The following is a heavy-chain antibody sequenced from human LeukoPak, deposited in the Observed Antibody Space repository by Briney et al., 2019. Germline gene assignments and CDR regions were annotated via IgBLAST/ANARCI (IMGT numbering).Heavy chain of an antibody. CDR2: ISSSSSYI. Sequence: GGSLRLSCAASGFTFSSYSMNWVRQAPGKGLEWVSSISSSSSYIYYADSVKGRFTISRDNAKNSLYLQMNSLRAEDTAVYYCAREDYDILTGYYNGRFDPWGQGTLVTVSS. V-gene: IGHV3-21*01. CDR3: AREDYDILTGYYNGRFDP. J-gene: IGHJ5*02. CDR1: GFTFSSYS. D-gene: IGHD3-9*01.